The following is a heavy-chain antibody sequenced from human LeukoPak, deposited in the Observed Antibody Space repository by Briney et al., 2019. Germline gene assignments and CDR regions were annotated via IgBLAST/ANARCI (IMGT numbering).Heavy chain of an antibody. D-gene: IGHD1-1*01. CDR1: GFTFSSYW. Sequence: GGSLRLSCAASGFTFSSYWMHWVRQAPGKGLVWVSRINSDGSSTSYADSVKGRFTISRENAKNTLYLQMNSLRAEDTAVYYCARDVGDWNDDDYWGQGTLVTVSS. J-gene: IGHJ4*02. V-gene: IGHV3-74*01. CDR3: ARDVGDWNDDDY. CDR2: INSDGSST.